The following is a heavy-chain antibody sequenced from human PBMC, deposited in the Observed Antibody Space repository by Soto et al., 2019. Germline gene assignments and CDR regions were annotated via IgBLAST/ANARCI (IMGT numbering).Heavy chain of an antibody. V-gene: IGHV1-46*01. D-gene: IGHD6-6*01. CDR2: INPSGGDT. Sequence: ASVKVSCKASGYSFTNYFMHWVRQAPGQGPEWMGIINPSGGDTRYAQNFQGRVTMTRDTSISTAYMELSRLRSDDTAVYYCARDHPYSSSSRGFDPWGQGTLVTVSS. CDR3: ARDHPYSSSSRGFDP. CDR1: GYSFTNYF. J-gene: IGHJ5*02.